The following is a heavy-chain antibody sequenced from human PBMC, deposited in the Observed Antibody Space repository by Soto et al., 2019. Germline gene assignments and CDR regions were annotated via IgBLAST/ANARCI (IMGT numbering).Heavy chain of an antibody. CDR1: GFTFRSYA. CDR3: ARARLDTPALDY. V-gene: IGHV3-30*09. Sequence: QVQLVESGGGVVQPGRSLRLSCAASGFTFRSYAMHWVRQAPGKGLELVAVLSYDGNNKYYADSVKGRLAISRDNSRNTLYLQMNSLRAEDTAVYYCARARLDTPALDYWGQGTLVTVSS. D-gene: IGHD2-2*01. J-gene: IGHJ4*02. CDR2: LSYDGNNK.